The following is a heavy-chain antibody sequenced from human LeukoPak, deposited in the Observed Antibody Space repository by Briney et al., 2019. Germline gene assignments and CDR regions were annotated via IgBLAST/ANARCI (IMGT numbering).Heavy chain of an antibody. CDR2: ISERRDDE. CDR3: ARDWDGRSDCFDP. Sequence: GASVKDSCQASGYLYTTFGICWVRQAPGHRLEWTGYISERRDDEISVQNFQGRLTMTTDAATSTGYMELGSLTSDDTAVYYCARDWDGRSDCFDPWGQGTLVIVSS. CDR1: GYLYTTFG. D-gene: IGHD1-26*01. V-gene: IGHV1-18*01. J-gene: IGHJ5*02.